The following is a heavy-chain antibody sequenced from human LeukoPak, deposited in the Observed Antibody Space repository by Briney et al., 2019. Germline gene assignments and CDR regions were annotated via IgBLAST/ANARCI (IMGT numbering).Heavy chain of an antibody. V-gene: IGHV3-15*01. CDR3: ARRTNYDFWSGYSYYYYYYMDV. J-gene: IGHJ6*03. Sequence: GGSLRLSCAASGFTFSNAWMSWVRQAPGKGLEWVGRIKSKTDGGTTDYAAPVKGRFTISRDDSKNTLYLQMNSLRAEDTAVYYCARRTNYDFWSGYSYYYYYYMDVWGKGTTVTVSS. CDR2: IKSKTDGGTT. CDR1: GFTFSNAW. D-gene: IGHD3-3*01.